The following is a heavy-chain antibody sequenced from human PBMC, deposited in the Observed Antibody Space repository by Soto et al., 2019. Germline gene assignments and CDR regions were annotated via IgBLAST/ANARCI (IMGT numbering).Heavy chain of an antibody. CDR1: GGSFNRHT. CDR2: IIPIFGTA. Sequence: QVQLVQSGAEVRKPGSSVRVSCKASGGSFNRHTISWVRQAPGQGLEWMGGIIPIFGTANHAQKFQGRVTIIADESTSTVYMELSSLRSDDTAIYYCASHMTTVTTHAFDIWGQGTMVTVSS. D-gene: IGHD4-17*01. J-gene: IGHJ3*02. CDR3: ASHMTTVTTHAFDI. V-gene: IGHV1-69*01.